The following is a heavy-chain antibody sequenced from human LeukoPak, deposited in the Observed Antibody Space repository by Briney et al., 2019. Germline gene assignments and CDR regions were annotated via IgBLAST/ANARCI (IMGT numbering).Heavy chain of an antibody. V-gene: IGHV5-10-1*01. CDR2: IDPSDSYT. CDR3: ARHNGGTSYFDY. J-gene: IGHJ4*02. Sequence: GESLKISCKGSGYSFTSYWINWVRQMPGKGLEWMGRIDPSDSYTNYSPSFQGHVTISADKSISTAYLQWSSLKASDTAMYYCARHNGGTSYFDYWGQGTLVTVSS. D-gene: IGHD4-23*01. CDR1: GYSFTSYW.